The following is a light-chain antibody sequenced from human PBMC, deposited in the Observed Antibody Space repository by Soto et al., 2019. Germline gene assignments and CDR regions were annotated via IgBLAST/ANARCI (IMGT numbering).Light chain of an antibody. J-gene: IGKJ4*01. CDR2: GAS. CDR3: QQYKNWPSLT. Sequence: IAMRKSQAPQSVAPGARVNLCCRASQSVSSNLAWYQKKPRQAPTLLTYGASTRATGIPARFSGSGCGTEFNLPISSLHSEDFATYYCQQYKNWPSLTFGGGTKVDIK. CDR1: QSVSSN. V-gene: IGKV3-15*01.